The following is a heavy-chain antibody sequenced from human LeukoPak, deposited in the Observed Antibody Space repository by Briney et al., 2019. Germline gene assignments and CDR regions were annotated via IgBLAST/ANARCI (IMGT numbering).Heavy chain of an antibody. Sequence: GGTLRLSCAASGFTFTGHGMNWVRQAPGKGLEWVSSISSSSSYIYYADSVKGRFTISRDNAKNSLYLQMNSLRAEDTAVYYCARDWLMSYYDSSGYSDYWGQGTLVTVSS. D-gene: IGHD3-22*01. J-gene: IGHJ4*02. CDR2: ISSSSSYI. CDR3: ARDWLMSYYDSSGYSDY. CDR1: GFTFTGHG. V-gene: IGHV3-21*01.